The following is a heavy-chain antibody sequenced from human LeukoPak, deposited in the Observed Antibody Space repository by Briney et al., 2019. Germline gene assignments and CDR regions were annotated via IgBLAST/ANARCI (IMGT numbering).Heavy chain of an antibody. CDR1: GFTFSSYA. J-gene: IGHJ4*02. Sequence: GGSLRLSCAASGFTFSSYAMSWVRQAPGKGLEWVSAISGSGGSTYCADSVKGRFTISRDNSKNTLYLQMNSLRAEDTAVYYCALDFGELCCDYWGQGTLVTVSS. D-gene: IGHD3-16*01. CDR3: ALDFGELCCDY. CDR2: ISGSGGST. V-gene: IGHV3-23*01.